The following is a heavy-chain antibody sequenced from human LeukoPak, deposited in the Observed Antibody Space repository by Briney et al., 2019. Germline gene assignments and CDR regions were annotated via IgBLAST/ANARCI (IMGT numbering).Heavy chain of an antibody. D-gene: IGHD2-15*01. CDR3: ARGGSHEDLDP. CDR2: ISSSGSTI. Sequence: QSGGSLRLSCAASGFTFSSYEMNWVRQAPGKGLEWVSYISSSGSTIYYADSVKGRFTISRDNAKNSLYLQMNSLRAEDTAVYYCARGGSHEDLDPWGQGTLVTVSS. J-gene: IGHJ5*02. V-gene: IGHV3-48*03. CDR1: GFTFSSYE.